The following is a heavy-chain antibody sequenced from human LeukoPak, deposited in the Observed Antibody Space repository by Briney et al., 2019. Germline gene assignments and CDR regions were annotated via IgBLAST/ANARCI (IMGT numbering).Heavy chain of an antibody. CDR2: IIPIFGTA. Sequence: ASVKVSCKASGDTFSSYAISWVRQAPGQGLEWMGRIIPIFGTANYAQKFQGRVTITTDESTSTAYMELSSLSSEDTAVYYCARGSSSSSEPFDYWGQGTLVTVSS. J-gene: IGHJ4*02. CDR3: ARGSSSSSEPFDY. CDR1: GDTFSSYA. V-gene: IGHV1-69*05. D-gene: IGHD6-6*01.